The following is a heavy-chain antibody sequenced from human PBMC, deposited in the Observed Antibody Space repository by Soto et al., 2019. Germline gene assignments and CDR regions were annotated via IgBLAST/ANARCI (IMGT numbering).Heavy chain of an antibody. CDR2: IYYSGST. Sequence: PSETLSLTCTVSGGSISSGGYYWSWIRQHPGKGLEWIGYIYYSGSTYYNPSLKSRVTISVDTSKNQFSLKLSSVTAADTAVYYCARGELGTDAFDIWGKGTMVTVSS. CDR3: ARGELGTDAFDI. V-gene: IGHV4-31*03. D-gene: IGHD7-27*01. J-gene: IGHJ3*02. CDR1: GGSISSGGYY.